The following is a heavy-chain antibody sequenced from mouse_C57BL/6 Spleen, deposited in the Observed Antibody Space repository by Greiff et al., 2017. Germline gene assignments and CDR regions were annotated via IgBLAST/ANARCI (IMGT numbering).Heavy chain of an antibody. CDR1: GYAFSSSW. CDR3: ARQGRYPYYYAMDY. V-gene: IGHV1-82*01. D-gene: IGHD1-1*01. CDR2: IYPGDGDT. Sequence: QVQLQQSGPELVKPGASVKISCKASGYAFSSSWMNWVKQRPGKGLEWIGRIYPGDGDTNYNGKFKGKATLTADKSSSTAYMQLSSLTSEDSAVYFCARQGRYPYYYAMDYWGQGTSVTVSS. J-gene: IGHJ4*01.